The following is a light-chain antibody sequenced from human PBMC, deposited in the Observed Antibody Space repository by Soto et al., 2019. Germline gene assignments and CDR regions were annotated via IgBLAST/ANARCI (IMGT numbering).Light chain of an antibody. Sequence: EIVLTQSPGTLSLSPGERATLSCRASQSVSSSYLAWYQQKPGQAPRLLIYGASSRANGIPDRFSGSGSGTEFSLTTSRLEPEDFAVYYCQQYGSSPRFTFGPGTKVDIK. CDR1: QSVSSSY. V-gene: IGKV3-20*01. CDR2: GAS. J-gene: IGKJ3*01. CDR3: QQYGSSPRFT.